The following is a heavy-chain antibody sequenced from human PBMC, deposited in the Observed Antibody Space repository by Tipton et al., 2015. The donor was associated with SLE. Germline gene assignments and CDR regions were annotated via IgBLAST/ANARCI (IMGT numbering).Heavy chain of an antibody. CDR3: ARGTGKFDY. J-gene: IGHJ4*02. D-gene: IGHD7-27*01. CDR2: INHSGGT. CDR1: GGSFSGYY. V-gene: IGHV4-34*01. Sequence: LRLSCAVYGGSFSGYYWSWIRQPPGKGLEWIGEINHSGGTNYNPSLKSRVTISVDTSKSQFSLKLSSVTAADTAVYYCARGTGKFDYWGQGTLVTVSS.